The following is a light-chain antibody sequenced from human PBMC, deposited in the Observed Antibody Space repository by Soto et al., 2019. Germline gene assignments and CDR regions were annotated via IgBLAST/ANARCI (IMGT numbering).Light chain of an antibody. V-gene: IGKV1-39*01. J-gene: IGKJ1*01. CDR3: QQSYNFPRT. Sequence: DIQMTQSPSSLSASVGDRVTITCRASQNIVTYLNWYLQKPWQAPKLLIYATSSLQSGVPPRFSGSGSGTEFSFTISTLQPEDFATYFCQQSYNFPRTFGQGTKVDIK. CDR1: QNIVTY. CDR2: ATS.